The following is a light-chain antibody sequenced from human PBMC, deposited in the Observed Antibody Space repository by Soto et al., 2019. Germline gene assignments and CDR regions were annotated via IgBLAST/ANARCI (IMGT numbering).Light chain of an antibody. CDR1: QSITTW. V-gene: IGKV1-5*03. Sequence: DIQMTQSPSTLSASVGDRVTITCRASQSITTWLAWYQQKPGKAPKLLIYKATNLQRGVPSRFSVSGSWTEFSLTISGLQPDDFATYYCERYNDYQYIFGQGTKLEIK. CDR2: KAT. J-gene: IGKJ2*01. CDR3: ERYNDYQYI.